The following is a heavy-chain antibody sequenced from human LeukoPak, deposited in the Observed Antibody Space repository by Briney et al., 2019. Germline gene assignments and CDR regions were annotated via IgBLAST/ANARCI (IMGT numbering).Heavy chain of an antibody. CDR3: AKVMKWSGSYYFDY. CDR1: GFTFSSYS. V-gene: IGHV3-21*04. J-gene: IGHJ4*02. D-gene: IGHD1-26*01. CDR2: ISSSSSYI. Sequence: GGSMRLSCAASGFTFSSYSMNWVRQAPGKGLEWVSSISSSSSYIYYADSVKGRFTISRDNSKNTLYLQMNSLRAEDTAVYYCAKVMKWSGSYYFDYWGQGTLVTVSS.